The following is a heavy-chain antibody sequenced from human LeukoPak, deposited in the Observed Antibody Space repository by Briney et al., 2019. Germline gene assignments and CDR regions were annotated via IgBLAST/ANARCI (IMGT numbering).Heavy chain of an antibody. CDR1: GYTFTGYY. V-gene: IGHV1-2*02. CDR2: INPNSGGT. Sequence: ASVKVSCKASGYTFTGYYMHWVRQAPGQGLEWMGWINPNSGGTNYAQKFQGRVTMTRDTSISTAYMELSRLRSDDTAVYYCARVANVDIVATIDYWGQGTLVTVSS. D-gene: IGHD5-12*01. J-gene: IGHJ4*02. CDR3: ARVANVDIVATIDY.